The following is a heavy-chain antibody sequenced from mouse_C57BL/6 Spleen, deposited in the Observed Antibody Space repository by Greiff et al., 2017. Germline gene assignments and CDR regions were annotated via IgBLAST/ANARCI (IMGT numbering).Heavy chain of an antibody. Sequence: LVESGAELVKPGASVKLSCTASGFNIKDYYMHWVKQRTEQGLEWIGRIDPEDGETKYAPKFQGKATITADTSSNTAYLQLSSLTSEDTAVYYCADYYGSSPSWFAYWGQGTLVTVSA. CDR2: IDPEDGET. CDR1: GFNIKDYY. V-gene: IGHV14-2*01. CDR3: ADYYGSSPSWFAY. J-gene: IGHJ3*01. D-gene: IGHD1-1*01.